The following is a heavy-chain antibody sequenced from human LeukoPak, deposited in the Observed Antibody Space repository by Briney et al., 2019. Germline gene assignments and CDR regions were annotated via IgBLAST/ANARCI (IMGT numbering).Heavy chain of an antibody. V-gene: IGHV4-39*01. CDR2: IYYSGST. J-gene: IGHJ3*02. CDR3: AICEKSVWFGENDAFDI. CDR1: GGSISSSSYY. D-gene: IGHD3-10*01. Sequence: PSETLSLTCTVSGGSISSSSYYWGWIRQPPGKGLEWIGSIYYSGSTYYNPSLKGRVTISVDTSKNQFSLKLSSVTAADTAVYYCAICEKSVWFGENDAFDIWGQGTMVTVSS.